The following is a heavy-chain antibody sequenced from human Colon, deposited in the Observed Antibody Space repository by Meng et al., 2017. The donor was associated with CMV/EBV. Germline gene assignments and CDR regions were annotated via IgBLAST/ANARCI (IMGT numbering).Heavy chain of an antibody. D-gene: IGHD7-27*01. V-gene: IGHV4-34*01. Sequence: SETLSLTCAVSGGSLGRHYWSWIRQSPGKGLEWIGDITTSGRPNYNPSLKSRVTISIDTSRNQFYLNVNSVTAADTAVYYCVRDLTGEEDYWGQGNLVTVSS. J-gene: IGHJ4*02. CDR3: VRDLTGEEDY. CDR2: ITTSGRP. CDR1: GGSLGRHY.